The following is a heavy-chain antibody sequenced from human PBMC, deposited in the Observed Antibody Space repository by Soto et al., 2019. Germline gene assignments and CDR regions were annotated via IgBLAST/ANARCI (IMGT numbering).Heavy chain of an antibody. CDR2: ISGSGDNT. CDR3: APLGQYGDSRYYYGMDV. V-gene: IGHV3-23*01. CDR1: GFTFSTYA. D-gene: IGHD4-17*01. Sequence: EVQLLGSGGGLVQPGESLRVSCAASGFTFSTYAMSWVRQAPGKGLEWVSAISGSGDNTYYADSVKGRFTISRDNSKNTLYPHMNSLRAEDTAIYYCAPLGQYGDSRYYYGMDVWGQGTTVTVSS. J-gene: IGHJ6*02.